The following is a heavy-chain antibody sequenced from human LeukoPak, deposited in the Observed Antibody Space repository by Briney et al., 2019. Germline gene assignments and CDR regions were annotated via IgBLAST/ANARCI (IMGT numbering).Heavy chain of an antibody. CDR1: GDSISSYY. Sequence: PSETLSLTCTVSGDSISSYYWSWIRQPAGKELEWIGRIYTSASTNYNPSLKSRVTMSVDTSKNQFSLKLSSVTAADTAVYYCASGHYYDSSGYKFWGQGTLVTVSS. D-gene: IGHD3-22*01. CDR3: ASGHYYDSSGYKF. V-gene: IGHV4-4*07. J-gene: IGHJ4*02. CDR2: IYTSAST.